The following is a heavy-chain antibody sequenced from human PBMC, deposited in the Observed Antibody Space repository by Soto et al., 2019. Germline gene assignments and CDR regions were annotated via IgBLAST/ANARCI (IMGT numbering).Heavy chain of an antibody. V-gene: IGHV6-1*01. D-gene: IGHD2-8*01. CDR2: TYFRSKWSN. CDR3: ARECSDAFDV. Sequence: SQTLSLTCAISGDSVSTNSAAWNWIRQSPSRGLEWLGRTYFRSKWSNDYVESLKSRITINPDTSKNQFSLLLNSVTPEDTAVYYGARECSDAFDVWGKATMV. J-gene: IGHJ3*01. CDR1: GDSVSTNSAA.